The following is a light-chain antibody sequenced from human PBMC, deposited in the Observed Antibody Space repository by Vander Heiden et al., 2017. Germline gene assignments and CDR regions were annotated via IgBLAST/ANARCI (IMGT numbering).Light chain of an antibody. V-gene: IGKV1-27*01. Sequence: DSHITQSPSSLSASVGDRVTITCRASQGISNYLAWYQQKPGKAPKLLIYEASTLEAGVPSRFSGSGSGTDFTLTISSRQPEDFATYYCQKYNSDAPFTFGHGTKVDIK. CDR3: QKYNSDAPFT. CDR2: EAS. CDR1: QGISNY. J-gene: IGKJ3*01.